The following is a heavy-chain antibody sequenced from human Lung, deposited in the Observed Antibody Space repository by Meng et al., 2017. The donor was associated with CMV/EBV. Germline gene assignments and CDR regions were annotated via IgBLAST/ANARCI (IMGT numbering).Heavy chain of an antibody. CDR3: ARAETSVTFFDH. D-gene: IGHD4-17*01. Sequence: GESLKISCAASGFAFRSYSMNWVRQPPGKGLEWVASISSSVSDVYSADSVKGRFIIPRDNGRDSLYPQMNSLRAEDTGVYYCARAETSVTFFDHWGPGPPVTVSS. J-gene: IGHJ4*02. V-gene: IGHV3-21*01. CDR2: ISSSVSDV. CDR1: GFAFRSYS.